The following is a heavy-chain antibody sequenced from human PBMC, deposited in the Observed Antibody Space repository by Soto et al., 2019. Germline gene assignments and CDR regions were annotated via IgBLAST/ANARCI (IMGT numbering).Heavy chain of an antibody. D-gene: IGHD2-2*01. CDR3: ARDQDCISTSCYDWDGAFDI. V-gene: IGHV4-59*01. CDR1: GGSISSYY. Sequence: SETLSLTCTVSGGSISSYYWSWIRQPPGKGLEWIGYIYYSGSTNYNPSLKSRVTISVDTSKNQFSLKLSSVTAADTAVYYCARDQDCISTSCYDWDGAFDIWGQGTMVTVSS. CDR2: IYYSGST. J-gene: IGHJ3*02.